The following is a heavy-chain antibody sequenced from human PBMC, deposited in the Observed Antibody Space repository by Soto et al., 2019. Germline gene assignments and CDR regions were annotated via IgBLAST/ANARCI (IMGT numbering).Heavy chain of an antibody. CDR1: GYTFTSYG. Sequence: QVQLVQSGAEVKKPGASVKVSCKASGYTFTSYGISWVRQAPGQGLEWMGWITAYNGNTNYAQKLQGRGTMTTDTSTSTSCMEMRSLRSDDTAVYYCATRRGYSNGEFDYWGQGTLVTVSS. D-gene: IGHD5-18*01. CDR3: ATRRGYSNGEFDY. CDR2: ITAYNGNT. V-gene: IGHV1-18*01. J-gene: IGHJ4*02.